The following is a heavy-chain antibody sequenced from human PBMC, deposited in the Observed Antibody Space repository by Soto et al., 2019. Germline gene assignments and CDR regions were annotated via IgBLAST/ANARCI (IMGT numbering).Heavy chain of an antibody. J-gene: IGHJ4*02. CDR3: AHSGDLGFDY. CDR1: GFSLSTSGVG. D-gene: IGHD3-10*01. Sequence: QITLKESGPTLVKPTQTLTLTCTFSGFSLSTSGVGVGWIRQPPGKALEWLALIYWDDDKSYSPSLKSRLTITKDTSKNQVVLTMTNMDTVDTATYYCAHSGDLGFDYWGQGTLVTVSS. V-gene: IGHV2-5*02. CDR2: IYWDDDK.